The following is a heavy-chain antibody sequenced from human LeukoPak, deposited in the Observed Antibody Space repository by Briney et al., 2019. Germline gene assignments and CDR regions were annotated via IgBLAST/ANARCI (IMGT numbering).Heavy chain of an antibody. Sequence: PGGSLRLSCAASGFSFSSYRMNWVRQAPGKGLEWVSSISNSTYIYYADSVKGRFTISRDNAKNSLFLQMNSLRAEDTAVYYCAHGAMYQLDYWGQGTLVTVSS. CDR3: AHGAMYQLDY. J-gene: IGHJ4*02. V-gene: IGHV3-21*04. CDR1: GFSFSSYR. CDR2: ISNSTYI. D-gene: IGHD2-2*01.